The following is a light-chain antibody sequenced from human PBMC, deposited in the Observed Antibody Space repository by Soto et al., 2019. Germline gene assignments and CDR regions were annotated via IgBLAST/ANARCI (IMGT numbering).Light chain of an antibody. CDR1: QSVRTN. CDR2: GVS. CDR3: QQYETWPLT. Sequence: EILMTQSPATLSVSPGERATLSCWASQSVRTNLAWYQHKPGQAPRLLIYGVSARATGIPARFSGSGSGTEFTLTISTLQSDDFALYYCQQYETWPLTFGGGTKVEV. J-gene: IGKJ4*01. V-gene: IGKV3-15*01.